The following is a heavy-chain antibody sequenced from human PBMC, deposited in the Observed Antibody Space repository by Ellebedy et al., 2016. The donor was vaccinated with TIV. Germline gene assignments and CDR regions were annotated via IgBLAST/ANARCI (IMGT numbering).Heavy chain of an antibody. CDR1: GFTFSSYA. Sequence: GESLKISCAASGFTFSSYAMSWVRQAPGKGLEWVSAISGSGGSTYYADSVKGRFTISRDNSKNTLYLQMNSLRAEDTAVYYCAKWQLRFLEGAPYYYGMDVWGQGTTVTVSS. D-gene: IGHD3-3*01. J-gene: IGHJ6*02. CDR3: AKWQLRFLEGAPYYYGMDV. V-gene: IGHV3-23*01. CDR2: ISGSGGST.